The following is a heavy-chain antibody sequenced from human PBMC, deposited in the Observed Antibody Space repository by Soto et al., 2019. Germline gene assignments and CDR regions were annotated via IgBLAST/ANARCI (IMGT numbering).Heavy chain of an antibody. D-gene: IGHD6-13*01. J-gene: IGHJ4*02. V-gene: IGHV1-69*08. CDR1: GGTFSSYT. CDR3: AREVAPYSISPAPFDS. Sequence: QVQLVQSGAEVKKPGSSVKVSCKASGGTFSSYTIRWVRQAPGQGLEWMGRIIPILGIANDAQKLQGRVTITADKSTSTDYMELSSLRSEDTAVYYCAREVAPYSISPAPFDSCGQGTRVTFSS. CDR2: IIPILGIA.